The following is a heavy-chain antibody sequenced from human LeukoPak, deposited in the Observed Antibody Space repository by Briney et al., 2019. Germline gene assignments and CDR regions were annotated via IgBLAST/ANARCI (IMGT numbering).Heavy chain of an antibody. CDR3: AXGEASSSCRRFDY. J-gene: IGHJ4*02. D-gene: IGHD6-13*01. V-gene: IGHV3-23*01. CDR2: ISGSGGST. Sequence: NPGRSLRLSCAASGFTFSSYAMSWVRQAPGKGLEWVSTISGSGGSTYYADSVKGRFTISRDNSKNTLYLQMNSLRAEDTAVYYXAXGEASSSCRRFDYWGQGTLVTVSS. CDR1: GFTFSSYA.